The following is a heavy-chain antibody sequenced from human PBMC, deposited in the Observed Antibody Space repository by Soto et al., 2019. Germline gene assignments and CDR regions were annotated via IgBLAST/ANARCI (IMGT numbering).Heavy chain of an antibody. CDR1: GITFSSYA. V-gene: IGHV3-23*01. D-gene: IGHD3-16*01. CDR2: ISGRGDST. CDR3: ALRGSGCYFRY. Sequence: EVQLLESGGGLVQPGGSLRLSCAASGITFSSYAMNWVRQAPGKGLEWVSVISGRGDSTYYADSVKGRFTISRDNSKNTLYLQMNSLRAEDTAVYYCALRGSGCYFRYWGQGTLVTVSS. J-gene: IGHJ4*02.